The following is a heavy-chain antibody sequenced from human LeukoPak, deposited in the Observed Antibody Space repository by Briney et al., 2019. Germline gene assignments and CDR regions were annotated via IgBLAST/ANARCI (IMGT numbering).Heavy chain of an antibody. CDR3: ARERSDSSSSWRGSFDY. J-gene: IGHJ4*02. D-gene: IGHD6-6*01. V-gene: IGHV1-46*01. CDR1: GYTCTSYY. Sequence: ASVKVSCKASGYTCTSYYMHWVRQAPGQGLEWMGIINPSGGSTSYAQKFQGRVTMTRDTSTSTVYMELSNLRSEDTAVYYCARERSDSSSSWRGSFDYWGQGTLVTVSS. CDR2: INPSGGST.